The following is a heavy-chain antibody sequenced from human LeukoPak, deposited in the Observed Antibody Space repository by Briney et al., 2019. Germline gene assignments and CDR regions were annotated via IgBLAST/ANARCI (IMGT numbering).Heavy chain of an antibody. J-gene: IGHJ5*02. CDR1: GYTFTSYY. CDR2: INPSGGST. V-gene: IGHV1-46*01. Sequence: GASVKVSCKASGYTFTSYYMHWVRQAPGQGLEWMGIINPSGGSTSYAQKFQGRVTMTRHMSTSTVYMELSSLRSDDTAMYYCARDVGITVADSFDPWGQGTLVTVSS. CDR3: ARDVGITVADSFDP. D-gene: IGHD6-13*01.